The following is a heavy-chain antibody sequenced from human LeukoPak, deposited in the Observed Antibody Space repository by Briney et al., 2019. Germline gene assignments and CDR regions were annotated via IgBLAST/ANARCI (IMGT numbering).Heavy chain of an antibody. Sequence: GGSLRLSCATSGFTFSDYWMSWVRQAPGKGLEWVANIKQNGSEDVYVDSVKGRFTISRDNTKNSLYLQMNSLRVEDTAVYYCARDTEGSSSWYVQSAWGQGTLVTVSS. V-gene: IGHV3-7*01. CDR3: ARDTEGSSSWYVQSA. J-gene: IGHJ5*02. CDR2: IKQNGSED. CDR1: GFTFSDYW. D-gene: IGHD6-13*01.